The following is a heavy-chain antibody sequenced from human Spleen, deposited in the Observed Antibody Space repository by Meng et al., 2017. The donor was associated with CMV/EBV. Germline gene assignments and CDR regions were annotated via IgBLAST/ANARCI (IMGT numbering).Heavy chain of an antibody. V-gene: IGHV3-48*04. Sequence: GGSLRLSCAASGFTFGSYSMTWVRQAPGKGLEWVSYISRTGITIYYADSVKGRFTISRDNAKNSLSLQMNSLRAEDTAIYYCARDTPGDWGQGTLVTVSS. D-gene: IGHD3-10*01. CDR1: GFTFGSYS. CDR3: ARDTPGD. CDR2: ISRTGITI. J-gene: IGHJ4*02.